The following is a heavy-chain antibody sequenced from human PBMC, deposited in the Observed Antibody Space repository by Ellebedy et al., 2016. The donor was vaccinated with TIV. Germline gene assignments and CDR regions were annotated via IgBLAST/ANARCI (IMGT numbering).Heavy chain of an antibody. J-gene: IGHJ5*02. CDR1: GYTFTGYY. CDR3: ARGGYCSSTSCYENWFDP. D-gene: IGHD2-2*01. CDR2: INPNSGGT. Sequence: ASVKVSXXASGYTFTGYYMHWVRQAPGQGLEWMGWINPNSGGTNFAQKFQGRVTMTRDTSISTAYMELTWLRSDDTAVYYCARGGYCSSTSCYENWFDPWGQGTLVTVSS. V-gene: IGHV1-2*02.